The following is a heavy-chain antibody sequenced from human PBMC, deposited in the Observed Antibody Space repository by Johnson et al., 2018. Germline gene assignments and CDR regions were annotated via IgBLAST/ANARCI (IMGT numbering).Heavy chain of an antibody. J-gene: IGHJ1*01. Sequence: QVQLVQSGGGLVKPGGSLRLSCAASGFTVSSYGMHWVRQAPGKGLEWVAVISYDGSDKYYADSVKGRCTVSRDNSKNTLYLQMNSLRAEDTAVYYCARDRSWFRPSGTTHAEYFQHWGQGTLVTVSS. CDR2: ISYDGSDK. CDR3: ARDRSWFRPSGTTHAEYFQH. V-gene: IGHV3-30*03. D-gene: IGHD3-10*01. CDR1: GFTVSSYG.